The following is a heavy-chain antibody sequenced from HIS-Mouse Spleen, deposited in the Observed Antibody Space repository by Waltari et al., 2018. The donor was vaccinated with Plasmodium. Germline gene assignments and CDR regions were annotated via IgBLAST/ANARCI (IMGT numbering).Heavy chain of an antibody. J-gene: IGHJ2*01. D-gene: IGHD6-13*01. CDR3: ASSWYWYFDL. CDR1: GFSFVSYW. V-gene: IGHV3-7*01. Sequence: EVQLVESGGGLVQPGGSLSLPCAASGFSFVSYWMSWVRQAPGKGLEWVANIKQDGSEKYYVDSVKGRFTISRDNAKNSLYLQMNSLRAEDTAVYYCASSWYWYFDLWGRGTLVTVSS. CDR2: IKQDGSEK.